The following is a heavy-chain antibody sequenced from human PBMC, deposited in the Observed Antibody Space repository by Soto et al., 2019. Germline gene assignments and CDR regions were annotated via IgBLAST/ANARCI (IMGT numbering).Heavy chain of an antibody. CDR2: IYYSGST. J-gene: IGHJ4*02. V-gene: IGHV4-59*08. CDR1: GGSISTYY. CDR3: AGHQHYDSSYDY. Sequence: PSETLSLTCAVSGGSISTYYWSWIRQPPGKGLEWIGYIYYSGSTNYNPSLKSRVTISVDTSKNQFSLKLSSVTAADTAVYYCAGHQHYDSSYDYWGQGTLVTVSS. D-gene: IGHD3-22*01.